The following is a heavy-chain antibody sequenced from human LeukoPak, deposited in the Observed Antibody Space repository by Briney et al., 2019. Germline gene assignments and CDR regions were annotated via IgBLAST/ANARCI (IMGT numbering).Heavy chain of an antibody. J-gene: IGHJ4*02. V-gene: IGHV4-30-2*01. D-gene: IGHD1-7*01. CDR2: IYHSGST. CDR1: GGSISSGGYY. CDR3: ARERLRTFDY. Sequence: SETLSLTCTVSGGSISSGGYYWSWIRQPPGKGLEWIGYIYHSGSTYYNPSLKSRVTISVDRSKNQFSLKLSSVTAADTAVYYCARERLRTFDYWGQGTLVTVSS.